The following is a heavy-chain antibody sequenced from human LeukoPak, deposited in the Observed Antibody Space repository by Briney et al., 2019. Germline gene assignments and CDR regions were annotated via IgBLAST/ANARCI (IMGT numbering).Heavy chain of an antibody. CDR2: IYTSGST. D-gene: IGHD6-13*01. V-gene: IGHV4-39*07. J-gene: IGHJ5*02. CDR3: VRALRQQLVTGWFDP. CDR1: GGSISSSSYY. Sequence: SETLSLTCTVSGGSISSSSYYWGWIRQPPGKGLEWIGSIYTSGSTNYNPYLKSRVTISLDTSKNQFSLRLSSVTAADTAVYYCVRALRQQLVTGWFDPWGQGTLVTVSS.